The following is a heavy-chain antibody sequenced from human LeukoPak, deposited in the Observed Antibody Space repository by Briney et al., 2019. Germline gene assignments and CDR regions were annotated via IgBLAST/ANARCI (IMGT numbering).Heavy chain of an antibody. D-gene: IGHD1-26*01. CDR3: ARGSDSGSYYYCYFDL. Sequence: SETLSLTCAVYGGSFSGYYWCWIRQPLEEGREWIGEINHSGSTNYNPSLKSRVTISVDTTNNQYSQKLSSVTAADTAVYYCARGSDSGSYYYCYFDLWGRGTLVTVSS. CDR1: GGSFSGYY. V-gene: IGHV4-34*01. CDR2: INHSGST. J-gene: IGHJ2*01.